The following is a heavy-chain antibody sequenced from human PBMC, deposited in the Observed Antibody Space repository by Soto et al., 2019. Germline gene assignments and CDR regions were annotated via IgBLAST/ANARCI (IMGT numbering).Heavy chain of an antibody. V-gene: IGHV1-46*01. CDR3: ARGVCTSCYDGLNWFDP. CDR1: AYTLTSYY. J-gene: IGHJ5*02. CDR2: VNPSDGRT. D-gene: IGHD2-2*01. Sequence: ASVKVSCKASAYTLTSYYIHWLLQAPGQGLEWMGIVNPSDGRTTYAQKFKDRVTMTRDTSTSTVYMELSSLRSEDTAVYYRARGVCTSCYDGLNWFDPWGQGTLVTVS.